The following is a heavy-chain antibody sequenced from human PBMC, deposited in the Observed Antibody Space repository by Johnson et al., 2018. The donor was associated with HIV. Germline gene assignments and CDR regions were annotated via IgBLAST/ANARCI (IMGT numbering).Heavy chain of an antibody. CDR1: GFTFSSYW. J-gene: IGHJ3*02. D-gene: IGHD3-22*01. CDR3: AREMLVPGDYDRTTWGGGDAFDI. Sequence: VHLVESGGGLVQPGGSLRLSCAASGFTFSSYWMSWVRQAPGKGLEWVANIKQDGSEKYYVDSVKGRFTISRDNAKNSLYLQMNSLRAEDTAVYYCAREMLVPGDYDRTTWGGGDAFDIWGQVTMVTVSS. V-gene: IGHV3-7*01. CDR2: IKQDGSEK.